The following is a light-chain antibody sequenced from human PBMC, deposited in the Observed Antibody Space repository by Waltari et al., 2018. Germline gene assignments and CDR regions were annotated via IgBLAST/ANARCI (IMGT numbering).Light chain of an antibody. CDR1: SSHIGSNY. CDR2: TSD. CDR3: AAWDDSLSGRV. Sequence: QSVLTQPPSASGTPGQRVTISCSGSSSHIGSNYVYWYHQLPGTAPKLLIYTSDQRPSGVPDRFSGSKSGTSASLAISGLRSEDEADYYCAAWDDSLSGRVFGGGTKLTVL. J-gene: IGLJ3*02. V-gene: IGLV1-47*01.